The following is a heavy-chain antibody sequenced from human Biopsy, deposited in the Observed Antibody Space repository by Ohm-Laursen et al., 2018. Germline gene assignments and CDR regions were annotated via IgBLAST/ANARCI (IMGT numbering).Heavy chain of an antibody. CDR3: ARGDYFDSNGYFWYDP. CDR2: IFYSANT. CDR1: GVSINGGRYY. Sequence: TLSLTCTVPGVSINGGRYYWNWIRHHPGKGLEWIGNIFYSANTYYNPSLKSRVTISVDTSKNQFSLKLNSVTAADTAVYYCARGDYFDSNGYFWYDPWGQGTLVTVSS. D-gene: IGHD3-22*01. J-gene: IGHJ5*02. V-gene: IGHV4-31*03.